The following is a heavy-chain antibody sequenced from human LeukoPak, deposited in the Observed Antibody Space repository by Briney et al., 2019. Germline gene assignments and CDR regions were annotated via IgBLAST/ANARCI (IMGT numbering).Heavy chain of an antibody. CDR2: ISGGGAGT. CDR1: GFTFSSYA. Sequence: GGSLRLSCAVSGFTFSSYAMSWVRQAPGKGLEWVSVISGGGAGTYYADSVKGRFTISRDNSKNTLYLQMNSLRAEDTAVYYCAKSSGEDYSDNDRFEYWGQGTLVTVSS. D-gene: IGHD4-17*01. CDR3: AKSSGEDYSDNDRFEY. J-gene: IGHJ4*02. V-gene: IGHV3-23*01.